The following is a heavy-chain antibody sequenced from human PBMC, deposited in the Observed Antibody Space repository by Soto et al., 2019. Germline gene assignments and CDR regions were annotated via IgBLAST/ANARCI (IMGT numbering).Heavy chain of an antibody. Sequence: GGSLRLSCAASGFTFSSYWMSWVRQAPGKGLEWVANIKQDGSEKYYVDSVKGRFTISRDNAKNSLYLQMNSLRAEDTAVYYCARVRPLIRYHTWFDPWGQGTLVTVSS. J-gene: IGHJ5*02. V-gene: IGHV3-7*01. CDR3: ARVRPLIRYHTWFDP. CDR2: IKQDGSEK. CDR1: GFTFSSYW. D-gene: IGHD3-9*01.